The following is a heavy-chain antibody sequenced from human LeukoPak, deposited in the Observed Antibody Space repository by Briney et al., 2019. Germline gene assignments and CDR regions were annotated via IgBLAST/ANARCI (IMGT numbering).Heavy chain of an antibody. Sequence: PSETLSLTRTVSGGSISSYYRSWIRQPPGKGLEWIGYIYYSGSTNYNPSLKSRVTISVDTSKNQFSLKLSSVTAADTAVYYCARQSCSGGSCYPRPYWYFDLWGRGTLVTVSS. V-gene: IGHV4-59*08. J-gene: IGHJ2*01. D-gene: IGHD2-15*01. CDR1: GGSISSYY. CDR3: ARQSCSGGSCYPRPYWYFDL. CDR2: IYYSGST.